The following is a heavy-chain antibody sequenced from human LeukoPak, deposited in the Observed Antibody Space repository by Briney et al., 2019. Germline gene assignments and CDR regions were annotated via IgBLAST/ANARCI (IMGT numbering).Heavy chain of an antibody. D-gene: IGHD5-24*01. CDR2: IYPGDSDT. Sequence: GESLKISCKGSGYRFTSSWIGWVRQMPGKGLEWMGIIYPGDSDTRYSPSFQGRVTISADKSISTAYLQWSSLKASDTAMYYCARQSVEMATTLLDYWSQGTLVTVSS. CDR3: ARQSVEMATTLLDY. V-gene: IGHV5-51*01. J-gene: IGHJ4*02. CDR1: GYRFTSSW.